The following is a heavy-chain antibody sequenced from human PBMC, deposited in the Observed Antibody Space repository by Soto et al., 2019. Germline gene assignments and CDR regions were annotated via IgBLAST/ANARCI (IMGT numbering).Heavy chain of an antibody. V-gene: IGHV3-74*01. D-gene: IGHD2-15*01. J-gene: IGHJ4*02. CDR1: GFTFSSYW. CDR3: ARVMGYCSGGSCRTAFFDY. CDR2: INSDGSST. Sequence: QPVGSLRLSCAASGFTFSSYWMHWVRQAPGKGLVWVSRINSDGSSTSYADSVKGRFTISRDNAKNTLYLQMNSLRAEDTAVYYCARVMGYCSGGSCRTAFFDYWGQGTLVTVSS.